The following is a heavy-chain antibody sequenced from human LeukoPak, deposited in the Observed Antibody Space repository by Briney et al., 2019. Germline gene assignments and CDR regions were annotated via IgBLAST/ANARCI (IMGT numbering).Heavy chain of an antibody. D-gene: IGHD3-22*01. CDR2: IIPMFGTT. J-gene: IGHJ4*02. Sequence: SVKVSCKASGGTFSSYAVSWVRQAPEQGLEWMGRIIPMFGTTNYAQSFQGRLTITMDKSTTTAYMELSSLRFEDTAMYYCARGNYYDSSGYFDWGQGTLVTVSS. CDR1: GGTFSSYA. V-gene: IGHV1-69*05. CDR3: ARGNYYDSSGYFD.